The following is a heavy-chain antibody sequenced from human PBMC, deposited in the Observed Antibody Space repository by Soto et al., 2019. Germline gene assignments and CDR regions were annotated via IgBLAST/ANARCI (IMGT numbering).Heavy chain of an antibody. V-gene: IGHV4-39*01. CDR1: GGSISSSSYY. D-gene: IGHD1-26*01. CDR2: IFHTGST. Sequence: PSETLSLTCTVSGGSISSSSYYWGWIRQPPGKGLEWIGHIFHTGSTYSNPSLKSRVTISVDTSKNQFSLSLSSVTATDTAVYYCARRRIVVATDFDFWGQGTLVTVSS. CDR3: ARRRIVVATDFDF. J-gene: IGHJ4*02.